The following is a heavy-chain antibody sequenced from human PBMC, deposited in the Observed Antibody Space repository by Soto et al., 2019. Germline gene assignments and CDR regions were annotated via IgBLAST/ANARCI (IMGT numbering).Heavy chain of an antibody. Sequence: QVQLVQSGAELKKPGASVKVSCKASGYTFSNYDMNWVRQATGQGTEWIGWVNPNNGDTGYAQKFQGRVTLTTDISTSTAYTELTRLRSEDTAIYYCAKVSRKGSARDFEYWGQGTLITVSS. V-gene: IGHV1-8*01. CDR1: GYTFSNYD. D-gene: IGHD3-10*01. CDR2: VNPNNGDT. J-gene: IGHJ4*02. CDR3: AKVSRKGSARDFEY.